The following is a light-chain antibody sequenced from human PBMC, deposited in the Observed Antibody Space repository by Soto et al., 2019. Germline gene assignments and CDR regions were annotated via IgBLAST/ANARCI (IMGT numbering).Light chain of an antibody. CDR1: SSNLGAGYD. Sequence: QPVLTQPPSVSGAPGQRVTISCTGNSSNLGAGYDVHWYQQLPGAAPKLVIFGNRNRPSGVPERFSGSKSGTSASLAITGRQTEDEADYYCQAYDYSLTASVFGGGTKLTVL. V-gene: IGLV1-40*01. CDR3: QAYDYSLTASV. J-gene: IGLJ3*02. CDR2: GNR.